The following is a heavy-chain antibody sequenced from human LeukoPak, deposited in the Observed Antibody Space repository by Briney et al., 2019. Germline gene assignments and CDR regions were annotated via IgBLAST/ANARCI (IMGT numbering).Heavy chain of an antibody. CDR2: ISAYNGNT. Sequence: GASVKVSCKASGYTFTSYGISWVRQAPGQGLEWMGWISAYNGNTNYAQKLQGRVTMTTDTSTSTAYMELRSLRSDDTAVYYCARPRLGYCSGGSCYWFDPWGQGTLVTVSS. V-gene: IGHV1-18*01. D-gene: IGHD2-15*01. CDR1: GYTFTSYG. CDR3: ARPRLGYCSGGSCYWFDP. J-gene: IGHJ5*02.